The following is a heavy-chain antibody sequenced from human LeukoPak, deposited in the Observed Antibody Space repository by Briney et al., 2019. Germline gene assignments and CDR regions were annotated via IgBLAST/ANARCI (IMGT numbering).Heavy chain of an antibody. Sequence: PGGSLRLSCAASGFTVSSNYMSWVRQAPGKGLEWVSDIYSDASAYYADSVKGRFTISRDNARNTLYLQMNSLRAEDTAVYYCARGPFSSSVGTGAYWGQGTLVTVSS. V-gene: IGHV3-53*01. D-gene: IGHD2-2*01. CDR2: IYSDASA. CDR3: ARGPFSSSVGTGAY. CDR1: GFTVSSNY. J-gene: IGHJ4*02.